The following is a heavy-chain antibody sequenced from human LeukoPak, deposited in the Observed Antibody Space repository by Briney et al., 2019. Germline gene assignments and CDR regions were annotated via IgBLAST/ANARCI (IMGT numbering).Heavy chain of an antibody. CDR2: IRYDGSNK. CDR1: GFTLSSYG. CDR3: AKIADSSGYYLGSYFDY. J-gene: IGHJ4*02. Sequence: GGSLRLSCAASGFTLSSYGMHWVRQAPGKGLEWVAFIRYDGSNKYYADSVKGRFTISRDNSKNTLYLQMNSLRAEDTAVYYCAKIADSSGYYLGSYFDYWGQGTLVTVSS. V-gene: IGHV3-30*02. D-gene: IGHD3-22*01.